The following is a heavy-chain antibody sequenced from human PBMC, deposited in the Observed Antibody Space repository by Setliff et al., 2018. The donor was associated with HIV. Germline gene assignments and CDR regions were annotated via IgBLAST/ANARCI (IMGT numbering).Heavy chain of an antibody. CDR2: INPSGGST. V-gene: IGHV1-46*01. CDR3: ACTYYYGSGSPGSYYYYMDV. Sequence: ASVKVSCKASGYTFTSYYMHWVRQAPGQGLEWMGIINPSGGSTSYAQKFQGRVTMTRDTSTSTAYMELSSLRSEDTAVYYCACTYYYGSGSPGSYYYYMDVWGKGTTVTV. CDR1: GYTFTSYY. J-gene: IGHJ6*03. D-gene: IGHD3-10*01.